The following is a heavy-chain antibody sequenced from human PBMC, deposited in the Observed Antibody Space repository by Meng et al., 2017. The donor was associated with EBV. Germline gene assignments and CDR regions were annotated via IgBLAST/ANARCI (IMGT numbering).Heavy chain of an antibody. CDR2: VYYSGNS. V-gene: IGHV4-39*01. J-gene: IGHJ5*02. Sequence: QLQLYQSGPGLVKPSETLSLTCPSAGDAISSRSYYWGWIRQSPGKGLEWIGNVYYSGNSYYNPSLKSRVTISVDTSKNQFYLKLISVTAADTAVYFCARVSFYDYWSGYSFNWFDPWGQGTMVTVSA. D-gene: IGHD3-3*01. CDR3: ARVSFYDYWSGYSFNWFDP. CDR1: GDAISSRSYY.